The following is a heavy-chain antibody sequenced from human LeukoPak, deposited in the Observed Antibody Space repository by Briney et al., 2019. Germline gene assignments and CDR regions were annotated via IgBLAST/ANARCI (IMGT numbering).Heavy chain of an antibody. CDR3: ATGVVVVPAAIALPYYYYYGMDV. J-gene: IGHJ6*02. Sequence: SVKVSCKASGGTFSSYAISWVRQAPGQGLEWMGRIIPILGIANYAQKFQGRVTITADKSTSTAYMELGSLRSEDTAAYYCATGVVVVPAAIALPYYYYYGMDVWGQGTTVTVSS. D-gene: IGHD2-2*01. CDR1: GGTFSSYA. CDR2: IIPILGIA. V-gene: IGHV1-69*04.